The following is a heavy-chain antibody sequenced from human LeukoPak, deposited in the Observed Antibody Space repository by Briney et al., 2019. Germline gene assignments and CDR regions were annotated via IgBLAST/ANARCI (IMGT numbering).Heavy chain of an antibody. V-gene: IGHV1-2*02. CDR3: AREYSRYSGTYYDY. CDR2: SNPNSGDT. D-gene: IGHD5-12*01. J-gene: IGHJ4*02. Sequence: ASVKVSCKASGYTFTRYGISWVRQAPGQGLEWMGWSNPNSGDTNYAQKFQGRVTMTRDTSISTVYMELSRVRSDDTAVYYCAREYSRYSGTYYDYWGQGTLVTVSS. CDR1: GYTFTRYG.